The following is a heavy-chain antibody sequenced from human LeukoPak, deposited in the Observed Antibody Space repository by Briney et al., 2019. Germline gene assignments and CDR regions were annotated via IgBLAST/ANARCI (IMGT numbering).Heavy chain of an antibody. V-gene: IGHV1-2*02. J-gene: IGHJ4*02. CDR1: GYTFTGYY. Sequence: ASVRVSCKASGYTFTGYYMHWVRQAPGQGLEWMGWINPNSGGTNYAQKFQGRVTMTRDTSISTAYMELSRLRSDDTAVYYCASDILGIAVTRLDYWGQGTLVTVSS. D-gene: IGHD6-19*01. CDR3: ASDILGIAVTRLDY. CDR2: INPNSGGT.